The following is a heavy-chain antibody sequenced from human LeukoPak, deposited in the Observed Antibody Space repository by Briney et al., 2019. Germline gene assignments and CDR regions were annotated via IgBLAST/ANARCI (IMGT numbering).Heavy chain of an antibody. J-gene: IGHJ4*02. CDR3: ARGARRASCPSFGY. CDR1: GGSFSGYY. V-gene: IGHV4-34*01. CDR2: INHSGST. D-gene: IGHD2-2*01. Sequence: PSETLPLTCAVYGGSFSGYYWSWIRQPPGKGLEWIGEINHSGSTNYNPSLKSRVTISVDTSKNQFSLKLSSVTAADTAVYYCARGARRASCPSFGYWGQGTLVTVSS.